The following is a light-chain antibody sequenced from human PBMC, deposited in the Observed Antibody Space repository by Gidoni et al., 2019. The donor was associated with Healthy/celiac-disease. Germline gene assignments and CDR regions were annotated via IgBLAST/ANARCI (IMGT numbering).Light chain of an antibody. CDR1: QDISNY. V-gene: IGKV1-33*01. J-gene: IGKJ5*01. CDR3: QQYDKLPSIT. CDR2: DAS. Sequence: DIQITQSPSSLSASVGDRVTITCQASQDISNYLNWYQQKPGKAPKLLIYDASNLETGVPSRFSGSGSGTDFTFTSSSLQPEDIATYYCQQYDKLPSITFGQGTRLEIK.